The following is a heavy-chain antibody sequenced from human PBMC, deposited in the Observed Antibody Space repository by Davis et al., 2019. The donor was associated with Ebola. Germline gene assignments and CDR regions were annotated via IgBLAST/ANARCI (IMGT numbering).Heavy chain of an antibody. V-gene: IGHV3-48*02. CDR3: ARGDLPDYGGHSDS. Sequence: GESLKISCAASGFTFSSYSMNWVRQAPGKGLEWVSYISSSSSTIYYADSVKGRFTISRDNAKNSLYLQMNSLRDEDTAVYYCARGDLPDYGGHSDSWGQGSLVTVSS. CDR1: GFTFSSYS. J-gene: IGHJ5*01. CDR2: ISSSSSTI. D-gene: IGHD4-23*01.